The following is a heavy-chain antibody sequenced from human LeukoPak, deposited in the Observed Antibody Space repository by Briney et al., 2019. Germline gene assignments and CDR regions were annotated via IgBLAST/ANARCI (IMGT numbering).Heavy chain of an antibody. V-gene: IGHV3-23*01. Sequence: QPGGSLRLSCAASGFTFSSYAMTWIRQAPGKGLEWVSVISGSGGATFYADSVKGRLTISRDNSKNTLYLQMNSLRAEDTAVYYCAKGSHGYNYGEIDYWGQGTLVTVSS. J-gene: IGHJ4*02. D-gene: IGHD5-18*01. CDR3: AKGSHGYNYGEIDY. CDR2: ISGSGGAT. CDR1: GFTFSSYA.